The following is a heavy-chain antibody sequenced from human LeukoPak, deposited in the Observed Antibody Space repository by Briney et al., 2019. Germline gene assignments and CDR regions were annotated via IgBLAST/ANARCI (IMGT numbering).Heavy chain of an antibody. Sequence: ASVKVSCKASGYTFTGYYMHWVRQAPGQGLEWMGWINPDSGDTDYAQKFQGRVTMTRDTSISTAYMEPSSLRSEDTAVYYCARASYYDILTPDYWGQGTLVTVSS. CDR1: GYTFTGYY. CDR3: ARASYYDILTPDY. J-gene: IGHJ4*02. CDR2: INPDSGDT. V-gene: IGHV1-2*02. D-gene: IGHD3-9*01.